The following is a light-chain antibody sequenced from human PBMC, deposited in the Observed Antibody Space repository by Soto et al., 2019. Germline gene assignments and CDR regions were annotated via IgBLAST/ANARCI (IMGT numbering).Light chain of an antibody. CDR1: SSNIGNNY. CDR3: ATWDSSLSAGV. V-gene: IGLV1-51*02. CDR2: ENN. Sequence: QSVLTQPPSVSAAPGQKVTISCSGSSSNIGNNYVSWYQQLPGTAPKLLIYENNKRPSGIPDRFSGSKSGTSATLSITGLQTGDEADYYCATWDSSLSAGVFGGGTKLTVL. J-gene: IGLJ3*02.